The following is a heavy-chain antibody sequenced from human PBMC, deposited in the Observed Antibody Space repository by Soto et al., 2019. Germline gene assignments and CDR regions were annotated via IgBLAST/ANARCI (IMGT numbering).Heavy chain of an antibody. CDR3: ARVLFAGQQLVIPWFER. Sequence: EGSLRLSCTGSGFPLSAYNMNWVSQVPGKGPEWISFITSKTGQIYYAESVKGRFTISRDNAKHSLYLEMNSLGGEDTAVYSCARVLFAGQQLVIPWFERWGQRTRVTVSS. CDR2: ITSKTGQI. V-gene: IGHV3-21*06. D-gene: IGHD3-9*01. CDR1: GFPLSAYN. J-gene: IGHJ5*02.